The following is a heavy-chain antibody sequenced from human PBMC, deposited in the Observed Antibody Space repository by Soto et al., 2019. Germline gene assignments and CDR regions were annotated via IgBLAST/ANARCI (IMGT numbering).Heavy chain of an antibody. Sequence: GGSLRLSCAASGFTFSSYGMHWVRQAPGKGLEWVAVISYDGSNKYYADSVKGRFTISRDNSKNTLYLQMNSLRAEDTAVYYCAKDENDSSGYYYVGFSSGMTNWGQGTLVTVSS. V-gene: IGHV3-30*18. CDR1: GFTFSSYG. CDR3: AKDENDSSGYYYVGFSSGMTN. D-gene: IGHD3-22*01. J-gene: IGHJ4*02. CDR2: ISYDGSNK.